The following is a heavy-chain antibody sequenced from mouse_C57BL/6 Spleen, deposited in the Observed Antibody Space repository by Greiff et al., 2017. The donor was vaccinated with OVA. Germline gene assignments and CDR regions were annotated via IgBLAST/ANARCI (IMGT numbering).Heavy chain of an antibody. D-gene: IGHD1-3*01. CDR3: ARDDNSSWFAY. J-gene: IGHJ3*01. Sequence: EVQLQQSGPGLVKPSQSLSLTCSVTGYSITSGYYWNWIRQFPGNKLEWMGYISYDGSNNYNPSLKNRISITRDTSKNQFFLKLNSVTTEDTATYYCARDDNSSWFAYWGQGTLVTVSA. CDR2: ISYDGSN. CDR1: GYSITSGYY. V-gene: IGHV3-6*01.